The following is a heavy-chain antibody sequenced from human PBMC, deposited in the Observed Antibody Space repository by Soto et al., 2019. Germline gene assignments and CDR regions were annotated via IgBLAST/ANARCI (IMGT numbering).Heavy chain of an antibody. CDR1: GFTFSSYS. V-gene: IGHV3-48*02. D-gene: IGHD5-12*01. Sequence: EVQLVESGGGLVQPGGSLRLSCAASGFTFSSYSMNWVRQAPGKGLEWVSYISSSSSTIYYADSVKGRFTISRDNAKNSLYLQMNSLRDEDTAAYYCARDYRVATIRPQLFDYWGQGTLVTVSS. J-gene: IGHJ4*02. CDR3: ARDYRVATIRPQLFDY. CDR2: ISSSSSTI.